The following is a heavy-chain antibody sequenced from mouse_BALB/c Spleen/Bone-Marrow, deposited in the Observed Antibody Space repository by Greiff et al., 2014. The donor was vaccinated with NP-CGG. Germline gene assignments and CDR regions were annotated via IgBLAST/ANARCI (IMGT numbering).Heavy chain of an antibody. D-gene: IGHD2-2*01. CDR2: INPYNDGT. CDR1: GYTFTSYV. CDR3: AREGGYDEDYFDY. V-gene: IGHV1-14*01. J-gene: IGHJ2*01. Sequence: EVQLQESGPELVKPGASVKMSCKASGYTFTSYVMHWVKQKPGQGLEWIGCINPYNDGTKYNEKFKGKATLTSDKSSSTAYMELSSLTSEDSAVYYYAREGGYDEDYFDYWGQGTTLTVSS.